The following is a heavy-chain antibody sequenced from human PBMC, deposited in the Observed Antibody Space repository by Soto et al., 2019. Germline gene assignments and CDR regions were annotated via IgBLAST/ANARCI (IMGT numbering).Heavy chain of an antibody. J-gene: IGHJ4*02. CDR2: IYYSGST. V-gene: IGHV4-31*03. CDR1: GGSISSGGYY. CDR3: ASMIMFGGVIEQSFDY. D-gene: IGHD3-16*02. Sequence: KASETPSLTCTVSGGSISSGGYYWSWIRQHPGKGLEWIGYIYYSGSTHYNPSLKGRVTISVDTSKNQFSLKLSSVTAADTAVYYCASMIMFGGVIEQSFDYWGQGTLVTVSS.